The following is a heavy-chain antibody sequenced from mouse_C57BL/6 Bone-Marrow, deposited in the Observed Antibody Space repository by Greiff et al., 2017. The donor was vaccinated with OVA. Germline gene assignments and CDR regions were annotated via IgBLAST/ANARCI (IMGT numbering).Heavy chain of an antibody. CDR1: GFTFSDYG. CDR3: ARLGFDY. D-gene: IGHD4-1*01. V-gene: IGHV5-17*01. CDR2: ISRGSSTI. J-gene: IGHJ2*01. Sequence: EVKVVESGGGLVKPGGSLKLSCAASGFTFSDYGMHWVRQAPEKGLEWVAYISRGSSTIYYADTVKGRFTISRDNAKNTLFLQMTSLESEDTAMYYCARLGFDYWGQGTTLTVSS.